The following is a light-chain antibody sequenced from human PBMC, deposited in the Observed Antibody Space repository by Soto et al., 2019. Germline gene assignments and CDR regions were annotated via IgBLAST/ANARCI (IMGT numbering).Light chain of an antibody. V-gene: IGLV1-51*02. J-gene: IGLJ3*02. CDR2: ENN. Sequence: QSVLTQPPSVSAAPGQTVTISCSGSSSNIGNNYVSWYQQLPRTAPKLLIYENNKRPSGIPDRFSGSKSGTSATLGITGLQTGDEADYFCGTWDTSLRSWVFGGGTQLTVL. CDR3: GTWDTSLRSWV. CDR1: SSNIGNNY.